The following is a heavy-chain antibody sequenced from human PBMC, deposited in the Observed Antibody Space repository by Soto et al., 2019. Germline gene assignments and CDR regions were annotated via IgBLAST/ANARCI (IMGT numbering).Heavy chain of an antibody. Sequence: SETLSLTCAVYGGSFSGYYWSWIRQPPGKGLEWIGEINHSGSTNYNPSLKSRVTIFVDTSKNHFSLKLSSVTAADTAVYYCARHLGEGYFDYWGKGTLVTVAS. CDR3: ARHLGEGYFDY. CDR1: GGSFSGYY. CDR2: INHSGST. J-gene: IGHJ4*02. V-gene: IGHV4-34*01.